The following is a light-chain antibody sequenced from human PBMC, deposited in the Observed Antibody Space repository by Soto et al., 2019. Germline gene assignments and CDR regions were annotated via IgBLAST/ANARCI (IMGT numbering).Light chain of an antibody. CDR1: QRISTS. Sequence: DIQMTQSPSSLSASVGDRVTITCRASQRISTSLNWYQQKPGKAPKLLMSGASSLQSGVPPRFSGSGSGTDFTLTISSLQPEDSAAYYCQQSYSFPTFGGGTKVEIK. V-gene: IGKV1-39*01. CDR2: GAS. J-gene: IGKJ4*01. CDR3: QQSYSFPT.